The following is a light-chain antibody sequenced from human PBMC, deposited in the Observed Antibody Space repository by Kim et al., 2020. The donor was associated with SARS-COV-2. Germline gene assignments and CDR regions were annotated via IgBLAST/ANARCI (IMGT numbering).Light chain of an antibody. V-gene: IGLV3-19*01. CDR1: SLRSYY. CDR3: NSRDSSGNPWV. Sequence: ALVQTVRITCQGDSLRSYYASWYQQKPGQAPVVVIYGKNNRPSGIPDRFSGSSSGNTASLTITGAQAEDEADYYCNSRDSSGNPWVFGGGTKLTVL. CDR2: GKN. J-gene: IGLJ3*02.